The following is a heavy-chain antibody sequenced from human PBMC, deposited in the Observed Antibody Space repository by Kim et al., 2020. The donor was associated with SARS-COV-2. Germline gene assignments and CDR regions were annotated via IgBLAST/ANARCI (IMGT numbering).Heavy chain of an antibody. Sequence: ASVKVSCKASGYTFTSYDINWVRQATGQGLEWMGWMNPNSGNTGYAQKFQGRVTMTRNTSISTAYMELSSLRSEDTAVYYCARGARMITFGGPLSRLLGYWGQGTLVTVSS. CDR3: ARGARMITFGGPLSRLLGY. J-gene: IGHJ4*02. D-gene: IGHD3-16*01. V-gene: IGHV1-8*01. CDR2: MNPNSGNT. CDR1: GYTFTSYD.